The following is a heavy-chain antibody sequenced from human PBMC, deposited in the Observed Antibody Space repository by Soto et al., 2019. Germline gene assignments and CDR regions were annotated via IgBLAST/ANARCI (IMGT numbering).Heavy chain of an antibody. CDR3: ARADNTYYYDSSGYYID. V-gene: IGHV3-33*01. CDR1: GFTFSSYG. Sequence: PGGSLRLSCAASGFTFSSYGMHWVRQAPGKGLEWVAVIWYDGSNKYYADSVKGRFTISRDNSKNTLYLQMNSLRAEDTAVYYCARADNTYYYDSSGYYIDWGQGT. D-gene: IGHD3-22*01. CDR2: IWYDGSNK. J-gene: IGHJ4*02.